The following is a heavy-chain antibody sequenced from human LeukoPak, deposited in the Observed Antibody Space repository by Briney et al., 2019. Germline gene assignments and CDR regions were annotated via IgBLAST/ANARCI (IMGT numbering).Heavy chain of an antibody. CDR1: GGSFSGYY. Sequence: PSETLSLTCAVYGGSFSGYYWSWIRQPPGKGLEWIGEINHSGSTNYNPSLKSRVTISADTSKNQFSLKLSSVTAADTAVYYCASGGATTSPGDYWGQGTLVTVSS. D-gene: IGHD1-26*01. CDR2: INHSGST. CDR3: ASGGATTSPGDY. V-gene: IGHV4-34*01. J-gene: IGHJ4*02.